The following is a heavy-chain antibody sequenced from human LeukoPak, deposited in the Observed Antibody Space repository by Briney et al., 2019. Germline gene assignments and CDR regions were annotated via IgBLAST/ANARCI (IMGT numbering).Heavy chain of an antibody. Sequence: PSETLSLTCTVSGGSISSGGHYWSWIRQHPGKGLEWIGYIYYSGSTFHNPSLKSRVTISVDTSKNQFSLKLSSVTAADTAVYYCARGGVEATRPASFDYWGQGTLVTVSS. D-gene: IGHD1-26*01. CDR2: IYYSGST. V-gene: IGHV4-31*03. CDR1: GGSISSGGHY. J-gene: IGHJ4*02. CDR3: ARGGVEATRPASFDY.